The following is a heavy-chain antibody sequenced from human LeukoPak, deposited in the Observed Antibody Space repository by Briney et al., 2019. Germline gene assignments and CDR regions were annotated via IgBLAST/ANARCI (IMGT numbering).Heavy chain of an antibody. CDR3: ARDSGVNYLTIYYYYYYMDV. Sequence: SETLSLTCTVSGGSISSSSYYWGWIRQPSGKGLEWIGSIYYSGSTYYNPSLKSRVTISVDTSKNQFSLKLSSVTAADTAVYYCARDSGVNYLTIYYYYYYMDVWGKGTTVTVSS. D-gene: IGHD1-7*01. V-gene: IGHV4-39*07. J-gene: IGHJ6*03. CDR1: GGSISSSSYY. CDR2: IYYSGST.